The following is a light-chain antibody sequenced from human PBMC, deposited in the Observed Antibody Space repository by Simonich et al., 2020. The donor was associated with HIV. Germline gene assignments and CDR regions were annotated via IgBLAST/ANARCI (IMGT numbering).Light chain of an antibody. CDR1: QSISSY. V-gene: IGKV1-39*01. CDR3: QQSFSTPYT. CDR2: AAS. Sequence: DIQMPQSPSSLSASVGDRVTITCRASQSISSYLNWYQQKPGKAPKLLIYAASTLQSGGPSRFSGSGSGTDCTLTISSLQPEDVATYYCQQSFSTPYTFGQGTKLEIK. J-gene: IGKJ2*01.